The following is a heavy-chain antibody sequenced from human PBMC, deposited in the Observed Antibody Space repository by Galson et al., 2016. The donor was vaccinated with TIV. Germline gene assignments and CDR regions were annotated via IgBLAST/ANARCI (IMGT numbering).Heavy chain of an antibody. J-gene: IGHJ6*02. CDR2: IDWDGDK. V-gene: IGHV2-70*11. Sequence: PALVKPTQTLTLTCSFSGFSLRTSGMCVSWIRQPPGKALEWLARIDWDGDKYYNASLKTRVSIPKDTSKNQAVLTMTNMDQVDTGTYYCARNSGHYYGMDVWGQGTTVTVSS. CDR3: ARNSGHYYGMDV. CDR1: GFSLRTSGMC.